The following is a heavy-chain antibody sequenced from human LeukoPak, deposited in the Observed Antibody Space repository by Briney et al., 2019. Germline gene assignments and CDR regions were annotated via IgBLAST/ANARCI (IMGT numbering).Heavy chain of an antibody. CDR3: AKCEKWELLFILDY. V-gene: IGHV3-23*01. Sequence: GGSLRLSCAASGFTFSSYAMSWVRQAPGKGLEWVSAISGSGGSTYYADSVKGRFTISRDNSKNTLYLQMNSRRAEDTAVYYCAKCEKWELLFILDYWGQGTLVTVSS. D-gene: IGHD1-26*01. CDR2: ISGSGGST. J-gene: IGHJ4*02. CDR1: GFTFSSYA.